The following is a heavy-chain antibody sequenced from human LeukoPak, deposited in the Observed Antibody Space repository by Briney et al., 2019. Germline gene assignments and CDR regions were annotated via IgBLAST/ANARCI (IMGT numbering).Heavy chain of an antibody. D-gene: IGHD6-13*01. J-gene: IGHJ4*02. CDR3: ARHKGDSSSWHIDY. V-gene: IGHV1-18*01. CDR2: ISAYNGNT. CDR1: GYTFISYG. Sequence: GASVKVSCKASGYTFISYGISWVRQAPGQGLEWMGWISAYNGNTNYAQKLQDRVTMTTDTSTSTAYMELRSLRSDDTAVYYCARHKGDSSSWHIDYWGQGTLVTVSS.